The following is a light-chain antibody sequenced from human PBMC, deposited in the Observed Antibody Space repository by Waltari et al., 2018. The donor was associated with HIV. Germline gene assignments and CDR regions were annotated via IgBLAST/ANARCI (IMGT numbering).Light chain of an antibody. CDR2: FNSDGSH. CDR3: QTWGTLNLV. Sequence: QLVLTQSPSASASLGASVKLTCTLSSEHSSYAIAWHQQQPEKGPRYLMKFNSDGSHSKGDGIPDRFSGSSSGAERYLTISSLQSEDEADYYCQTWGTLNLVFGGGTKLTVL. CDR1: SEHSSYA. V-gene: IGLV4-69*01. J-gene: IGLJ3*02.